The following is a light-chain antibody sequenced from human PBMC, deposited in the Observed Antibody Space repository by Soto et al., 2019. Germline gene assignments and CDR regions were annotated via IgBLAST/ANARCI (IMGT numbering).Light chain of an antibody. J-gene: IGKJ4*01. CDR3: QQYNNWPPAT. V-gene: IGKV3-11*01. CDR2: DAS. CDR1: QSVSSY. Sequence: EIVLTQSPATLSLSPGERATLSCRASQSVSSYLAWYQQKPGQAPRLLIYDASNRATGIPARFSGSGSGTEFTLTISSLQSEDFALYYCQQYNNWPPATFGGGTKV.